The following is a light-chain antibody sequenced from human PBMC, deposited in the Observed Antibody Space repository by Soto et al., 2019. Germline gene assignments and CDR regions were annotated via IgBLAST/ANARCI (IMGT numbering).Light chain of an antibody. CDR1: SRDVGNYNL. Sequence: QSVLTQPASVSGSPGQSITISCTGTSRDVGNYNLVAWYQQHPGRAPKLLFYEDSQRPSGVSHRFSASKSGNTASLTISGLQAEEEADYYCSSYVGRKSYVFGTGTKVTVL. J-gene: IGLJ1*01. V-gene: IGLV2-23*01. CDR2: EDS. CDR3: SSYVGRKSYV.